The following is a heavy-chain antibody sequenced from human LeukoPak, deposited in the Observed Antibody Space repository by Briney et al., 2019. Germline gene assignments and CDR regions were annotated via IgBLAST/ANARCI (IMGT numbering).Heavy chain of an antibody. CDR3: AKTSRANSAYDSPFDY. V-gene: IGHV3-23*01. Sequence: GSLRLSCTTSGFTFSLYEMNWVRQAPGKGLEWVSGVRGTGTDTYYADSVKGRFTISRDNSKNTLYLQMNSLRAEDTAIYYCAKTSRANSAYDSPFDYWGQGTLVTVSS. CDR1: GFTFSLYE. D-gene: IGHD5-12*01. J-gene: IGHJ4*02. CDR2: VRGTGTDT.